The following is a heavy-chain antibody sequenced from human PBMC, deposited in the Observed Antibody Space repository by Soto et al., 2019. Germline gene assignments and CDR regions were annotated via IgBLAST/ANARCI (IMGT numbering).Heavy chain of an antibody. V-gene: IGHV1-69*12. J-gene: IGHJ6*02. CDR3: VSSRKDYYYYGMDV. D-gene: IGHD6-13*01. CDR2: IIPIFGTP. CDR1: GGTFSSYA. Sequence: QVQLVQSGAEVKKPGSSVKVSCKASGGTFSSYAISWVRQAPGQGLEWMGGIIPIFGTPNYAQKFRGRVTITADESTSTAYMELSSLRSEDTAVYYCVSSRKDYYYYGMDVWGQGTTVTVSS.